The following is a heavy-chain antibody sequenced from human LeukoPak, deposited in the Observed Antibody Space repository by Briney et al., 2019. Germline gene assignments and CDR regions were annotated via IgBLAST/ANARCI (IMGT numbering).Heavy chain of an antibody. CDR2: INAGNGNT. D-gene: IGHD6-6*01. V-gene: IGHV1-3*01. CDR1: GYTFTSYA. J-gene: IGHJ6*02. CDR3: ARQGWAARPDYYYGMDV. Sequence: ASVKVSCKASGYTFTSYAMHWVRQAPGQRLEWMGWINAGNGNTKYSQKFQGRVTITRDTSASTAYMELSSLRSEDTAVYYCARQGWAARPDYYYGMDVWGQGTTVTVSS.